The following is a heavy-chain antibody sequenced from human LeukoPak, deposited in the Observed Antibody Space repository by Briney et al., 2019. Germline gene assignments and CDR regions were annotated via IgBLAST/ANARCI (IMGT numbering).Heavy chain of an antibody. Sequence: GASVKVSFKASGYTFTSYGISWVRQAPGQGLEWMGWISAYNGNTNYAQKLQGRVTMTTDTSTSTAYMELRSLRSDDTAVYYCARESYPGGDWSIDYWGQGTLVTVSS. CDR1: GYTFTSYG. CDR2: ISAYNGNT. V-gene: IGHV1-18*01. D-gene: IGHD2-21*02. CDR3: ARESYPGGDWSIDY. J-gene: IGHJ4*02.